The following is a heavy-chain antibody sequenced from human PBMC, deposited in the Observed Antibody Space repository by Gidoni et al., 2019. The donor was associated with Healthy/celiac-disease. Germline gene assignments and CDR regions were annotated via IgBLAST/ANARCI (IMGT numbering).Heavy chain of an antibody. D-gene: IGHD6-13*01. CDR2: TSAYNGNT. V-gene: IGHV1-18*01. CDR1: GYTFTSYG. CDR3: ARTLAAAGSRGYFQH. J-gene: IGHJ1*01. Sequence: QLQLVQSGDEVKKPGASVTVSCKASGYTFTSYGISWVRQAPGQGLGWMGWTSAYNGNTNYAQKLQGRVTMTTDTSTSTAYMELRSLRSDDTAVYYCARTLAAAGSRGYFQHWGQGTLVTVSS.